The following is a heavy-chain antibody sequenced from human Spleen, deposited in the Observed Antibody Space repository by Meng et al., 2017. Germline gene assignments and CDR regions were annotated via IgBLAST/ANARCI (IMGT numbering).Heavy chain of an antibody. CDR3: ARKASGYYFSEH. V-gene: IGHV7-4-1*02. J-gene: IGHJ1*01. CDR1: HYTFTGYG. D-gene: IGHD3-22*01. Sequence: QGQVVQSGPEVRRPGASFKVSCKDPHYTFTGYGVGWFRQAPGQGLEWMGWINTNTGDPTYDQGFTGRFVFSLDTSVSTAYLQINSLKDEDTAVYYCARKASGYYFSEHWGQGTLVTVSS. CDR2: INTNTGDP.